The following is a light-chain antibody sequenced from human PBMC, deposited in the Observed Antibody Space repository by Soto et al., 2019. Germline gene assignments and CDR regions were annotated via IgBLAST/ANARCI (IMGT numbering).Light chain of an antibody. Sequence: EIVMTQSPATLSVSPGERATLSCRASQSISRYLAWYQHKPGQAPRLLIHDASTRATGVPARFSASGSGTEFTLTISSLQSEDFAVYYCQQYNNWPRTFGQGTKVDIK. V-gene: IGKV3-15*01. J-gene: IGKJ1*01. CDR1: QSISRY. CDR2: DAS. CDR3: QQYNNWPRT.